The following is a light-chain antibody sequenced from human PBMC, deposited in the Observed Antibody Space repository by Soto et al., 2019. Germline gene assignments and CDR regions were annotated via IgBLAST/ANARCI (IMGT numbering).Light chain of an antibody. CDR1: ADVSSSY. Sequence: EIVLTQSPATLSFSPGERATLSCGASADVSSSYVAWYQQKSGLAPRLLIHDASSRATGIPARFSGSGSGTDFTLTISSLEPEDFAVYYCQQRSNWPSITFGQGTRLEIK. V-gene: IGKV3-11*01. CDR2: DAS. J-gene: IGKJ5*01. CDR3: QQRSNWPSIT.